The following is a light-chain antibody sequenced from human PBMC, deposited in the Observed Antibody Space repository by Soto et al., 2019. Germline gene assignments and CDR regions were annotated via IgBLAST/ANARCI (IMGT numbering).Light chain of an antibody. CDR3: QHCDYLPI. CDR1: QGISSY. Sequence: DIQLTQSPSFLSASVGDRVTITCRASQGISSYLAWYQHKPGRAPKLLIYDASILEAGVTTRFSGSGSGTHFTFTISSLQPEDVATYYCQHCDYLPIFGPGTTVDF. J-gene: IGKJ3*01. V-gene: IGKV1-33*01. CDR2: DAS.